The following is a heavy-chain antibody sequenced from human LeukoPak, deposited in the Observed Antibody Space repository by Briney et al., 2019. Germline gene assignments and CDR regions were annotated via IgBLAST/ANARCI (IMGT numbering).Heavy chain of an antibody. J-gene: IGHJ6*03. D-gene: IGHD1-26*01. V-gene: IGHV3-74*01. CDR1: GFTFRSYW. CDR2: INSDGSST. CDR3: ARDPYSGNYGAYYYYYMDV. Sequence: GGSLRLSCAASGFTFRSYWMHWVRQAPGKGLVWVSRINSDGSSTSYADSVKARFTISRDNAKNSLYLQMNSLRAEDTAAYFCARDPYSGNYGAYYYYYMDVWGKGTTVTISS.